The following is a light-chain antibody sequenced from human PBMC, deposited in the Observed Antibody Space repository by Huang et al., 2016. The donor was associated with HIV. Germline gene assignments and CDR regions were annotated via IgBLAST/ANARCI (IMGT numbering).Light chain of an antibody. CDR1: QDISNY. V-gene: IGKV1-17*03. CDR3: LQHHGYPRT. J-gene: IGKJ1*01. Sequence: DIQLTQSPPAMSASVGDRVSITCRASQDISNYLAWFQQKPGGAPKRLIYAASSLQSGVPSRFSGSRSGTKFTLTISNLQPEDLATYYCLQHHGYPRTFGQGTNV. CDR2: AAS.